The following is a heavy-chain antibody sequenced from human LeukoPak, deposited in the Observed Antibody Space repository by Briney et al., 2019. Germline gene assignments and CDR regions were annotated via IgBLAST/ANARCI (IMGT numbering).Heavy chain of an antibody. CDR2: IYPGDSDT. CDR1: GYSFTNYW. V-gene: IGHV5-51*01. Sequence: GESLKISCKGSGYSFTNYWIGWVRQMPGKGLEWMGIIYPGDSDTRYSPSFQGQVTISADKSISTAYLQWSSLKASDTAMYYCARHFKSSRVIVDYDILTGAYYFDYWGQGTLVTVSS. D-gene: IGHD3-9*01. J-gene: IGHJ4*02. CDR3: ARHFKSSRVIVDYDILTGAYYFDY.